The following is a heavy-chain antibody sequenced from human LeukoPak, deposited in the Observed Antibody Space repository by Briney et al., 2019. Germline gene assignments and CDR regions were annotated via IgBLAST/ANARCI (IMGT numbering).Heavy chain of an antibody. Sequence: GGSLRLSCAASGFTFSSYAMSWVRQAPGKGLEWVSAISGSGGSTYYADSVKGRFTISRDNSKNTLYLQMNSPRAEDTAVYYCAKSIPHPYYYGSGSPAPFDYWGQGTLVTVSS. CDR2: ISGSGGST. CDR1: GFTFSSYA. J-gene: IGHJ4*02. D-gene: IGHD3-10*01. V-gene: IGHV3-23*01. CDR3: AKSIPHPYYYGSGSPAPFDY.